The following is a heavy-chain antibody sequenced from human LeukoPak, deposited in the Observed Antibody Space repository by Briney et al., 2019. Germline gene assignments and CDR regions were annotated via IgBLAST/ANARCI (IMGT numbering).Heavy chain of an antibody. CDR3: ARGSGYSYGPHDH. D-gene: IGHD5-18*01. Sequence: SVKVSCKASGGTFSSYAISWVRQAPGQGLEWMGRIIPILGIANYAQKFQGRVTITADKSTSTAYMELSSLRSEDTAVYYCARGSGYSYGPHDHWGQGTLVTVSS. CDR2: IIPILGIA. V-gene: IGHV1-69*04. CDR1: GGTFSSYA. J-gene: IGHJ4*02.